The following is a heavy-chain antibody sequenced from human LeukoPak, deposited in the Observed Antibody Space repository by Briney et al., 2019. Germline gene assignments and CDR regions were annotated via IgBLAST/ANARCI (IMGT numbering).Heavy chain of an antibody. Sequence: GSLRLSCAVSGFTFTSYAMTWVRQAPGKGLEWVSAISGGGGNTYYADPVKGRFTISRDNSKNTLYLQMNSLRPEDTAVYYCAKTSYCISTSCYGRYFDYWGQGTLVTVSS. J-gene: IGHJ4*02. CDR1: GFTFTSYA. V-gene: IGHV3-23*01. CDR3: AKTSYCISTSCYGRYFDY. D-gene: IGHD2-2*01. CDR2: ISGGGGNT.